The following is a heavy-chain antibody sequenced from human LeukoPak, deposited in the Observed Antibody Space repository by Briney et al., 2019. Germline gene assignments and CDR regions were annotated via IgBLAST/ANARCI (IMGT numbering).Heavy chain of an antibody. CDR1: GYTFTSYG. J-gene: IGHJ4*02. Sequence: PVASVKVSCKASGYTFTSYGISWVRQAPGQGLEWMGWISAYNGNTNYAQKLQGRVTMTTDTSTSTACMELRSLRSDDTAVYYCARDGRSYYYDSSGYQNDYWGQGTLVTVSS. D-gene: IGHD3-22*01. CDR2: ISAYNGNT. CDR3: ARDGRSYYYDSSGYQNDY. V-gene: IGHV1-18*01.